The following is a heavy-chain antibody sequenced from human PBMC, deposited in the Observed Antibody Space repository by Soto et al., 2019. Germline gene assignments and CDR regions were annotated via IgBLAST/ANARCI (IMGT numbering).Heavy chain of an antibody. Sequence: ASVKVSCKASGYTFTSCGISWVRQAPGQGLEWMGWISAYNGNTNYAQKLQGRVTMTTDTSTSTAYMELRSLRSDDTAVYYCARGSCGGDCYLYYFDYWGQRTLVTVSS. V-gene: IGHV1-18*01. CDR3: ARGSCGGDCYLYYFDY. CDR2: ISAYNGNT. CDR1: GYTFTSCG. J-gene: IGHJ4*02. D-gene: IGHD2-21*02.